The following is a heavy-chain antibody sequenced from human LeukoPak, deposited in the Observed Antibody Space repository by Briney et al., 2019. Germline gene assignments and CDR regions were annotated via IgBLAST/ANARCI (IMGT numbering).Heavy chain of an antibody. J-gene: IGHJ4*02. Sequence: ASVKVSCKASGYTFTGYYMHWVRQAPGQGLEWMGIINPSGGSTSYAQKFQGRVTMTRDMSTSTVYMELSSLRSEDTAVYYCARLSTVTTSFDYWGQGTLVTVSS. D-gene: IGHD4-11*01. V-gene: IGHV1-46*01. CDR1: GYTFTGYY. CDR2: INPSGGST. CDR3: ARLSTVTTSFDY.